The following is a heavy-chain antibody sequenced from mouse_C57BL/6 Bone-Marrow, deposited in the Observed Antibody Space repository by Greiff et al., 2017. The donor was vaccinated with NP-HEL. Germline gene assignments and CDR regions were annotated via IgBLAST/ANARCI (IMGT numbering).Heavy chain of an antibody. CDR2: FHPYNDDT. CDR1: GYTFTTYP. V-gene: IGHV1-47*01. D-gene: IGHD1-1*01. CDR3: ARSLLYGSSFWYFDV. J-gene: IGHJ1*03. Sequence: QVQLKESGAELVKPGASVKMSCKASGYTFTTYPIEWMKQNHGKSLEWIGNFHPYNDDTTYNEKFKGKATLTVEKSSSTVYLELSRLTSDDSAVYYCARSLLYGSSFWYFDVWGTGTTVTVSS.